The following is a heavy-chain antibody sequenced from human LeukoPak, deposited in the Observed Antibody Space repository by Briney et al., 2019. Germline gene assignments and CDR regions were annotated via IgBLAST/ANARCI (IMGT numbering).Heavy chain of an antibody. CDR1: GFTFSSYA. Sequence: PGGSLRLSCAASGFTFSSYAMNWVRQAPGKGLEWVSYISSSGSPIYYADSVKGRFTISRDSAKNSLYLRMNSLRAEDTAVYYCARRGETTVTTLDYWGQGTLVTVSS. J-gene: IGHJ4*02. CDR2: ISSSGSPI. V-gene: IGHV3-48*03. CDR3: ARRGETTVTTLDY. D-gene: IGHD4-17*01.